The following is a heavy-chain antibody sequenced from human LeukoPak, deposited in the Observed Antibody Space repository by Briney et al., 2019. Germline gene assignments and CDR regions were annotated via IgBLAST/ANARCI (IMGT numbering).Heavy chain of an antibody. D-gene: IGHD3-10*01. CDR1: GDSISSRSYY. CDR2: IYTTGSA. J-gene: IGHJ4*02. V-gene: IGHV4-61*02. CDR3: ARDAHYYGVDY. Sequence: SETLSLTCIVSGDSISSRSYYWSWFRQPAGKGLEWIGRIYTTGSANYNPSLKSRVIMSVDTSKNQFSLNLTSVTAADTAMYYCARDAHYYGVDYWGQGTLVTVSS.